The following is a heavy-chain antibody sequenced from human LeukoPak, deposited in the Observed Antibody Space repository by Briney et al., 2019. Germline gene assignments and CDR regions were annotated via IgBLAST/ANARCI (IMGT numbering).Heavy chain of an antibody. CDR1: GFTFGSYG. V-gene: IGHV3-30*18. Sequence: GGSLRLSCAASGFTFGSYGMHWVRQAPGKGLEWVAVISYDGSNKYYADSVKGRFTISRDNSKNTLYLQMNSLRAEDTAVYYCAKDMGIAVAGTAYYYYGMDVWGKGTTVTVSS. CDR3: AKDMGIAVAGTAYYYYGMDV. D-gene: IGHD6-19*01. CDR2: ISYDGSNK. J-gene: IGHJ6*04.